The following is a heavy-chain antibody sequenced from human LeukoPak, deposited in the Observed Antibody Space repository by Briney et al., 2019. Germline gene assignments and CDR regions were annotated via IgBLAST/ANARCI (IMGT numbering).Heavy chain of an antibody. Sequence: PGGSLRLSCAASGSTFSSHTMNWVRQAPGKGLEWVSYISSTSSVIYYAGSVEGRFTVSRDNAKNSLYLQMNSLRAEDTAVYFCARDSYSKNDYWGQGTLVTVSS. CDR1: GSTFSSHT. CDR2: ISSTSSVI. D-gene: IGHD4-11*01. CDR3: ARDSYSKNDY. J-gene: IGHJ4*02. V-gene: IGHV3-48*01.